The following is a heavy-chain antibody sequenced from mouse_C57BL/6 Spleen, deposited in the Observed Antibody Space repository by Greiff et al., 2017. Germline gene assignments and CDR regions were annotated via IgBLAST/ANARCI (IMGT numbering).Heavy chain of an antibody. J-gene: IGHJ3*01. CDR3: ARGEVTRAWFAY. CDR2: IDPSDSYT. CDR1: GYTFTSYW. V-gene: IGHV1-69*01. Sequence: QVQLQQPGAELVMPGASVKLSCKASGYTFTSYWMHWVKQRPGQGLEWIGEIDPSDSYTNYNQKFKGKSTLTVDKSSSTAYMQLSSLTSEDSAVYYCARGEVTRAWFAYWGQGTLVTVSA. D-gene: IGHD2-3*01.